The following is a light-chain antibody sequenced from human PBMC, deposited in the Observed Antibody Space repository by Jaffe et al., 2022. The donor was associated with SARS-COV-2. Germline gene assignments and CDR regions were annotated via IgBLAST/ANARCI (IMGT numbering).Light chain of an antibody. CDR3: QQYNNWPPIT. V-gene: IGKV3-15*01. CDR1: QSVRSN. Sequence: EILMTQSPATLSVSPGERATLSCRASQSVRSNLAWYQQRPGQAPRLLIYGASTRATGIPVRFSGSGSGTEFTLTISSLQSEDFAVYYCQQYNNWPPITFGQGTRLEIK. J-gene: IGKJ5*01. CDR2: GAS.